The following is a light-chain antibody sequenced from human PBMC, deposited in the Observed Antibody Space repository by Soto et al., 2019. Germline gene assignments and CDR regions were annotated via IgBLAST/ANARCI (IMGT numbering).Light chain of an antibody. V-gene: IGLV2-11*01. CDR1: SSDVGGYNL. CDR2: DVS. CDR3: YSYAGSYTFYV. J-gene: IGLJ1*01. Sequence: QAALAQPRSTSGSPGQSVTIPCPGNSSDVGGYNLVSWYQQHPGKAPKLMIYDVSKRPSGVPDRFSGSKSGNTASLTISGLQAEDEADYYCYSYAGSYTFYVFGTGTRSPS.